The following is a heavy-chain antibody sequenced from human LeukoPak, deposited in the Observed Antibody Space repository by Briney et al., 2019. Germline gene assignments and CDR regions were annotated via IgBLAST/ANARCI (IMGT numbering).Heavy chain of an antibody. CDR1: GYTFTGYY. V-gene: IGHV1-2*02. D-gene: IGHD2-2*01. Sequence: ASVKASCKASGYTFTGYYMHWVRQAPGQGLEWMGWINPNSGGTNYAQKFQGRVTMTRDTSISTAYMELSRLRSDDTAVYYCAALGVVPAAMMGGYYYYYMDVWGKGTTVTVSS. CDR3: AALGVVPAAMMGGYYYYYMDV. J-gene: IGHJ6*03. CDR2: INPNSGGT.